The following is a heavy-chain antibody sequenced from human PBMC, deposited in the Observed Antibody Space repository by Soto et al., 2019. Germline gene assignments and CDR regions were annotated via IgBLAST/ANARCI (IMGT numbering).Heavy chain of an antibody. Sequence: VQLVQSGAEMKKPGSSVKVSCQSSGCTFNTYAMNWVRQAPGQGPEWMGDISPMFGAANYAPKFQGRVTITADESTGTSYMQLSSLTSADTALYFCAMEVQVHTPAFVYWGQGTLVTVSS. CDR1: GCTFNTYA. CDR3: AMEVQVHTPAFVY. CDR2: ISPMFGAA. V-gene: IGHV1-69*19. D-gene: IGHD3-10*01. J-gene: IGHJ4*02.